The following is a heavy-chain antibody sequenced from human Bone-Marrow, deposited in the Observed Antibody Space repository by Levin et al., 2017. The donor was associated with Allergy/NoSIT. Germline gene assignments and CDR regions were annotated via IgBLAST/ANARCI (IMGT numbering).Heavy chain of an antibody. CDR1: GFTFTDYP. CDR3: ARGVPGHYAGYYFDS. D-gene: IGHD3-10*01. CDR2: ISGSGGLT. Sequence: GASVKVSCAASGFTFTDYPMTWVRQSLGKGLQWVSTISGSGGLTFYPDSLRGRFTVSRDESKSQVFLQMNGLRVDDTAVYYCARGVPGHYAGYYFDSWGQGALVTVSS. V-gene: IGHV3-23*01. J-gene: IGHJ4*02.